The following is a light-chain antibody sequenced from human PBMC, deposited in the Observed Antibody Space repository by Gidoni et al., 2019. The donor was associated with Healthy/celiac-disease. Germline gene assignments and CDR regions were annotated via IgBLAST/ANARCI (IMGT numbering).Light chain of an antibody. CDR2: DVS. CDR1: SRDVGGYNY. CDR3: SSYTSSSTRGV. V-gene: IGLV2-14*03. Sequence: QSALTQPASVSGSPGQPITISCNGTSRDVGGYNYVSWCQQHPGKAPNLMLYDVSNRPSWVSNRFSGAKSGNTASLTISGLQAEDEADYYCSSYTSSSTRGVFGGGTKLTVL. J-gene: IGLJ3*02.